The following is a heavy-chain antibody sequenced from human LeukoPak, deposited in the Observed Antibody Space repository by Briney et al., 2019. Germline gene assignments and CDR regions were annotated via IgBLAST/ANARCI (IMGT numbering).Heavy chain of an antibody. D-gene: IGHD3-16*02. CDR1: GFTFSDYY. CDR2: ISSSGSTI. Sequence: GGSLRLSCAASGFTFSDYYMSWIRQAPGKGLEWVSYISSSGSTIYYADSVKGRFTISRDNAKNSLYLQMNSLGAEDTAVYYCAKVGVHMISFGGVIVDYWGQGTLVTVSS. CDR3: AKVGVHMISFGGVIVDY. V-gene: IGHV3-11*01. J-gene: IGHJ4*02.